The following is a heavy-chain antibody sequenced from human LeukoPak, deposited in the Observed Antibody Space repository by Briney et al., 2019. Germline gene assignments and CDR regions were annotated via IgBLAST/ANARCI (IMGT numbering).Heavy chain of an antibody. V-gene: IGHV4-4*02. D-gene: IGHD3-10*01. CDR1: GGSISSSNW. J-gene: IGHJ5*02. CDR2: IYHSGST. Sequence: SGTLSLTCAVPGGSISSSNWWSWVRQPPGKGLEWIGEIYHSGSTNYNPSLNSRVTISVDKSKNQFSLKLSSVTAADTAVYYCARLITMVRGLEDWFDPWGQGTLVTVSS. CDR3: ARLITMVRGLEDWFDP.